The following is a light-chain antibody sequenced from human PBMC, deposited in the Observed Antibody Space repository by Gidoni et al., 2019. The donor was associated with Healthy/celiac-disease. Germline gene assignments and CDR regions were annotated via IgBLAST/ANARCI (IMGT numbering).Light chain of an antibody. CDR1: QSVSSSY. CDR3: QQYGSSPLT. J-gene: IGKJ3*01. Sequence: ETVLTQSPGTLSLSPGERATLACRVSQSVSSSYLAWYQQKPGQAPRLLIYGPSSRATGIPDRFSGSGSGTDFTLTISRLEPEDFAVYYCQQYGSSPLTFGPGTKVDIK. V-gene: IGKV3-20*01. CDR2: GPS.